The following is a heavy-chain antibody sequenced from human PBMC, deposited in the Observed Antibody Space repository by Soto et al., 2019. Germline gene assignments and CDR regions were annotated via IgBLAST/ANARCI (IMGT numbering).Heavy chain of an antibody. CDR1: GGSISSYY. V-gene: IGHV4-59*01. CDR2: IYYSGST. D-gene: IGHD3-22*01. CDR3: ARDGIYAGDSSGYYKGGPNWFDP. Sequence: SETLSLTCTVSGGSISSYYWSWIRQPPGKGLEWIGYIYYSGSTNYNPSLKSRVTISVDTSKNQFSLKLSSVTAADTDVYYCARDGIYAGDSSGYYKGGPNWFDPWGQGILVTVSS. J-gene: IGHJ5*02.